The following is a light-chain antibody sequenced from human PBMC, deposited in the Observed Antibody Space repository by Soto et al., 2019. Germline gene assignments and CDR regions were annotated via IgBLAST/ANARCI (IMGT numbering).Light chain of an antibody. Sequence: IVLTQSPGTLSLSPGERDTLSCRASQSVSSNYLAWYQQKPGQAPRLLIYGASSRATGIPDRFSGSGSGTDFTLTISRLEPEDFAVYYCQCSRTFGQGTKVEIK. J-gene: IGKJ1*01. CDR1: QSVSSNY. CDR2: GAS. V-gene: IGKV3-20*01. CDR3: QCSRT.